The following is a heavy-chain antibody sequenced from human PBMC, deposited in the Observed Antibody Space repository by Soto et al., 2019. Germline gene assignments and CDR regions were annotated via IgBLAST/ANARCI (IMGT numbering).Heavy chain of an antibody. CDR3: VKGGWGYRSDY. D-gene: IGHD5-18*01. V-gene: IGHV3-23*01. CDR2: ISGRGDKI. J-gene: IGHJ4*02. Sequence: EVQVLESGGGLVQPGGSLRLSCAASGFSFTNNAMTWVRQAPGKGLEWVSTISGRGDKIYYADTVKGRFTISRDNSKNTLYLQMYSLRTEATAEYYCVKGGWGYRSDYWARGTLVTVSS. CDR1: GFSFTNNA.